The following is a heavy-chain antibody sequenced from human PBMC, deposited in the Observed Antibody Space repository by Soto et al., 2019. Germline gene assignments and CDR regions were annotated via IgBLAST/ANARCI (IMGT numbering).Heavy chain of an antibody. CDR2: IYNSGGT. CDR3: ASGLGSDTLIRGPSDY. D-gene: IGHD3-10*01. Sequence: QVQLHESGPGLVKPSQTLSLTCSVSGGSISSGNYYWSWIRQHPGKDLEWIGYIYNSGGTYYNPSFKSRVIISADTSKNLFSLNLSSVPAADTAVYYCASGLGSDTLIRGPSDYWGQGTLLSVSS. V-gene: IGHV4-31*03. J-gene: IGHJ4*02. CDR1: GGSISSGNYY.